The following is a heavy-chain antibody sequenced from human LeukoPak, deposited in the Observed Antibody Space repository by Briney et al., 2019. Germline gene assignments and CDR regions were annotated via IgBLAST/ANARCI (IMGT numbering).Heavy chain of an antibody. D-gene: IGHD3-9*01. J-gene: IGHJ4*02. Sequence: SETLSLTCTVSGGSISTYYWSWIRQPPGKGLEWIGYIYYSGTTNYNPSLKSRVTISVGTSKTQFSLKVTSVTTADTAVYYCAKGRKDFDTNLGPFDSWGQGILVTVSS. CDR2: IYYSGTT. V-gene: IGHV4-59*01. CDR1: GGSISTYY. CDR3: AKGRKDFDTNLGPFDS.